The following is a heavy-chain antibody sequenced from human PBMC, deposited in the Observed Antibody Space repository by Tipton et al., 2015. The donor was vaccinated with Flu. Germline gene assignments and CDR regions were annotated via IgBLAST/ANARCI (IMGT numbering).Heavy chain of an antibody. V-gene: IGHV4-34*01. CDR3: ARRLYYYDSSGYYLHWFDP. CDR2: INHSGST. Sequence: LRLSCAVYGGSFSGYYWSWIRQPPGKGLEWIGEINHSGSTNYNPSLKSRVTISVDTSKNQFSLKLSSVTAADTAVYYCARRLYYYDSSGYYLHWFDPWGQGTLVTVSS. J-gene: IGHJ5*02. CDR1: GGSFSGYY. D-gene: IGHD3-22*01.